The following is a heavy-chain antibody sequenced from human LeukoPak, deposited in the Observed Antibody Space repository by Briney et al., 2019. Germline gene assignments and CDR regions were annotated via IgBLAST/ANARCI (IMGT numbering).Heavy chain of an antibody. CDR3: ARRPRNSGSYDGPPGLDY. CDR1: VGSFSGYY. V-gene: IGHV4-34*01. Sequence: SETLSLTCAVYVGSFSGYYWSWIRQPPGKGLEWIGEINHSGNTNYNPSLKSRATISVDTSKNQFSLKVNSVTAADTAVYYCARRPRNSGSYDGPPGLDYWGQGNLVTVSS. D-gene: IGHD1-26*01. CDR2: INHSGNT. J-gene: IGHJ4*02.